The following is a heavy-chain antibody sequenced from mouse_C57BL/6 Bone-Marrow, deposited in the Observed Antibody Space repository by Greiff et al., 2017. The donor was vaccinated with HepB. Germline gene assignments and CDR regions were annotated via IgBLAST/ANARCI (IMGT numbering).Heavy chain of an antibody. J-gene: IGHJ2*01. Sequence: QVQLKESGPELVKPGASVKISCKASGYAFSSSWMNWVKQRPGKGLEWIGRIYPGDGDTNYNGKFKGKATLTADKSSSTAYMQLSSLTSEDSAVYFCARSRGRILLRYLDYWGQGTTLTVSS. CDR2: IYPGDGDT. CDR1: GYAFSSSW. CDR3: ARSRGRILLRYLDY. V-gene: IGHV1-82*01. D-gene: IGHD1-1*01.